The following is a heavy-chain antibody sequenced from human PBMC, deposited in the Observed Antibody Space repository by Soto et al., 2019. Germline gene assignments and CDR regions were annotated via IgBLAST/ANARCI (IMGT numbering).Heavy chain of an antibody. D-gene: IGHD5-18*01. Sequence: QPGGSLRLSFAASGFTFSSYWMSWVRQAPGKGLEWVANIQQDGSEKYYVDSLKGRFTISRDNAKNSLYLQMNSLRAEDTAVYYCARRNPGYPLSLWGQGTMVTVSS. J-gene: IGHJ3*01. V-gene: IGHV3-7*01. CDR1: GFTFSSYW. CDR2: IQQDGSEK. CDR3: ARRNPGYPLSL.